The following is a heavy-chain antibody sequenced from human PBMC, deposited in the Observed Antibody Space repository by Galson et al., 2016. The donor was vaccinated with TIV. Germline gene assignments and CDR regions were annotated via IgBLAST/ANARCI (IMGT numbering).Heavy chain of an antibody. CDR1: GYSFTDYY. CDR2: VNPKSGDT. J-gene: IGHJ4*02. Sequence: SVKVSCKASGYSFTDYYIHWVRQALGQGFEWMGWVNPKSGDTNYAQKFQGRVAMTRDTSINTAYMELSRLRSDDTAVYYCARDGLDMTTAVALPDYWGQGTLVTVSS. D-gene: IGHD3/OR15-3a*01. CDR3: ARDGLDMTTAVALPDY. V-gene: IGHV1-2*02.